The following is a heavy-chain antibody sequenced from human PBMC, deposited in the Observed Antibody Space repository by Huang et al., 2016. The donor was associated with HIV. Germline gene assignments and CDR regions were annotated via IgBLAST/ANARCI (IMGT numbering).Heavy chain of an antibody. CDR2: INPSGAST. CDR1: GYTFTTYH. D-gene: IGHD3-10*01. CDR3: ARALLLFGLGSPLDF. V-gene: IGHV1-46*01. Sequence: QVQLVQSGAEVKKPGASVQISCKASGYTFTTYHMHWVRQAPGQGLEWMGMINPSGASTRYAQTFQGRVTMTSDTSTSTVYMELSSLTPEDTAVYYCARALLLFGLGSPLDFWGQGSLVTVSS. J-gene: IGHJ4*02.